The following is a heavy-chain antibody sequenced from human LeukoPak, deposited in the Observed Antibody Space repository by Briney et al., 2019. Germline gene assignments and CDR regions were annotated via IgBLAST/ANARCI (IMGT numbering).Heavy chain of an antibody. CDR1: GFTFSGST. V-gene: IGHV3-73*01. CDR3: SRHEALPGDY. J-gene: IGHJ4*02. Sequence: PGGSLRLSCAASGFTFSGSTVHWVRQASGRGLEWVGHIRPKANNYATAYAASVKGRFAISRDDSKNTPYLQLNSLKTEDTAVYYCSRHEALPGDYWGQGTLVTVSS. CDR2: IRPKANNYAT. D-gene: IGHD2-21*02.